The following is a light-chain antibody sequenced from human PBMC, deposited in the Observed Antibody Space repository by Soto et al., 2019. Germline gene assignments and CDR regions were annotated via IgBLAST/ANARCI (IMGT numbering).Light chain of an antibody. Sequence: DIQMTQSPSSLSASVGDRVTITCRASQSMSTYLNWYQQIPGRAPKVLINAASSLQSGVPSRFSGSGSGTDFTLTISSLQPEDFATYYCQQSYSTPYTFGQGTKLEIK. J-gene: IGKJ2*01. CDR1: QSMSTY. CDR2: AAS. V-gene: IGKV1-39*01. CDR3: QQSYSTPYT.